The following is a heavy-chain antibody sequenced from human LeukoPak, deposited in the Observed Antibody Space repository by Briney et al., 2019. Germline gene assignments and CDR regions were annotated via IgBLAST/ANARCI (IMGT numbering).Heavy chain of an antibody. J-gene: IGHJ4*02. D-gene: IGHD6-19*01. Sequence: PGGSLRLSCAASGLTFKNFAMSWVRQAPGKGLEWLAVTSGDEDSTHYADSVRGHFVISTDNSKNTSFSHMNSLRAEDTAVYYCTIDLMTGFSSGWHFGYWGQGTLVTVSS. CDR2: TSGDEDST. V-gene: IGHV3-23*01. CDR3: TIDLMTGFSSGWHFGY. CDR1: GLTFKNFA.